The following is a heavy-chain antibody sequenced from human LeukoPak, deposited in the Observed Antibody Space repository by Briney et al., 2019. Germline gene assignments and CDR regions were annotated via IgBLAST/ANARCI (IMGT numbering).Heavy chain of an antibody. V-gene: IGHV3-23*01. CDR1: GFTFSSYA. CDR3: AKASWVSNAGAVL. J-gene: IGHJ2*01. Sequence: GGSLTLSCAASGFTFSSYAMSWVREAPARGLEWVSSLRGNGDTFYADSVKGRFTLSRDESRNTVYLQLNNLRVEHTAVYYCAKASWVSNAGAVLWGRGTMVTVSS. D-gene: IGHD1-1*01. CDR2: LRGNGDT.